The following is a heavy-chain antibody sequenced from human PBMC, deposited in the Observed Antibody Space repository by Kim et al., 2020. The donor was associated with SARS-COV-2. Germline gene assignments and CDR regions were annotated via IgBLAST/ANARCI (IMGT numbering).Heavy chain of an antibody. D-gene: IGHD1-26*01. Sequence: DSSTNYSPSFQGHVTIPADKSISTAYLQWSSLKASDTAMYYCARSGSYDSWGQGTLVTVSS. V-gene: IGHV5-10-1*01. J-gene: IGHJ4*02. CDR3: ARSGSYDS. CDR2: DSST.